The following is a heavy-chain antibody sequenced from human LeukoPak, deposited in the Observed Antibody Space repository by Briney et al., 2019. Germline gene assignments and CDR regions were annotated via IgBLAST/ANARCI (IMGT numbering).Heavy chain of an antibody. J-gene: IGHJ4*02. CDR3: AGRGTGTTLAFDY. CDR2: IYPGDSDT. CDR1: GYSFTSYW. Sequence: GESLKISCKGSGYSFTSYWIGWVRQMPGKGLEWMGIIYPGDSDTRYSPSFQGQVTISVDKSISTAYLQWSSLKASDTAIFYCAGRGTGTTLAFDYWGQGTLVTVSS. V-gene: IGHV5-51*01. D-gene: IGHD1-1*01.